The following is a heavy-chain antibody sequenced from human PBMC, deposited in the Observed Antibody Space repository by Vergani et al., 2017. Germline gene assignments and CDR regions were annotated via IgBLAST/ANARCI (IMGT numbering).Heavy chain of an antibody. D-gene: IGHD3-10*01. J-gene: IGHJ6*02. CDR1: GGSISSGSYY. V-gene: IGHV4-61*02. CDR3: ARENTMVRRVIRVNNYYYGMDV. Sequence: QVQLQESGPGLVKPSQTLSLTCTVSGGSISSGSYYWSWIRQPAGKGLEWIGSIYTSGSTNYNPSLKSRVTISVDTSKNQFSLKLSSVTAADTAVYYCARENTMVRRVIRVNNYYYGMDVWGQGTTVTVSS. CDR2: IYTSGST.